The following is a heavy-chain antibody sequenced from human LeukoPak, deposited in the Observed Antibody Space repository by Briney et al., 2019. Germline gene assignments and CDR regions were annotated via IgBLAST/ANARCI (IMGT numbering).Heavy chain of an antibody. CDR3: ARGRLGYCSSTSCYSVGSDP. J-gene: IGHJ5*02. Sequence: GASVKVSCKASGYTFTSYDINWVRQATGQGLEWMGWMNPNSGNTGYAQKFQGRVTMTRNTSISTAYMELSSLRSEDTAVYYCARGRLGYCSSTSCYSVGSDPWGQGTLVTVSS. D-gene: IGHD2-2*02. V-gene: IGHV1-8*01. CDR2: MNPNSGNT. CDR1: GYTFTSYD.